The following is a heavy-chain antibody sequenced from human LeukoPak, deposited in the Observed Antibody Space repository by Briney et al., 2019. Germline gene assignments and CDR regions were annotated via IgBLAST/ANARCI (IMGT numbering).Heavy chain of an antibody. CDR2: INHSGST. J-gene: IGHJ6*03. V-gene: IGHV4-34*01. Sequence: SETLSLTCAVYGGSFSGYYWSWIRQPPGKGLEWIGEINHSGSTNYNPSLKSRVTISVDTSKNQFSLKLSSVTAADTAVYYCARREYSGSYYDYYYYMDVWGKGTTVTISS. D-gene: IGHD1-26*01. CDR3: ARREYSGSYYDYYYYMDV. CDR1: GGSFSGYY.